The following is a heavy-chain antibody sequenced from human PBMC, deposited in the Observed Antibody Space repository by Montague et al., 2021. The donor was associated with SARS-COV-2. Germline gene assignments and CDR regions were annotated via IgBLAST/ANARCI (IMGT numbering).Heavy chain of an antibody. CDR2: ISDSGST. CDR1: GTSITSYY. Sequence: SETLSLTCSVSGTSITSYYWNWIRQPPGKGPEWIGYISDSGSTNYSPSLKSRVTMSVDTSKNQMSLKLTSVTAADTAVYYCARGCLSYFGAGSHCYGMDVWAKGPRSPSP. V-gene: IGHV4-59*01. D-gene: IGHD3-10*01. J-gene: IGHJ6*02. CDR3: ARGCLSYFGAGSHCYGMDV.